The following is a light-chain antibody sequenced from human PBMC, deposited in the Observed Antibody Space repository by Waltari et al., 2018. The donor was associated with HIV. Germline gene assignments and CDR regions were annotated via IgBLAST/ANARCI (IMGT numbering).Light chain of an antibody. CDR1: SSDVAGYNY. CDR3: NSYAGSNNVV. J-gene: IGLJ2*01. CDR2: EVS. V-gene: IGLV2-8*02. Sequence: QSALTQPPSASRSPGQSVTISCTGTSSDVAGYNYVSWYQQHPGKAPKPMIYEVSKRPSGVPDRFSGSKSGNTASLTVSGLQAEDEADYYCNSYAGSNNVVFGGGTKVTVL.